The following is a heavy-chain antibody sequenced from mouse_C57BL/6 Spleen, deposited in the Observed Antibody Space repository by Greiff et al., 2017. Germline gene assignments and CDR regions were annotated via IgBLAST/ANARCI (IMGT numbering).Heavy chain of an antibody. D-gene: IGHD2-1*01. J-gene: IGHJ4*01. CDR2: IWRGGST. CDR3: AKNPLYYGNYEGAMDY. V-gene: IGHV2-5*01. CDR1: GFSLTSYG. Sequence: QVQLKESGPGLVQPSQSLSITCTVSGFSLTSYGVHWVRQSPGKGLEWLGVIWRGGSTDYNAAFMSRLSITKDNSKSQVFFKMNSLQADDTAIYYCAKNPLYYGNYEGAMDYWGQGTSVTVSS.